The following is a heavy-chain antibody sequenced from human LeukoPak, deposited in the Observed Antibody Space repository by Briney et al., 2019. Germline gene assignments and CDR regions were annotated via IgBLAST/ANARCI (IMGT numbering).Heavy chain of an antibody. D-gene: IGHD1-26*01. CDR2: INPNSGGT. V-gene: IGHV1-2*02. J-gene: IGHJ4*02. Sequence: ASVKVSCKASGYTFTGYYIHWVRQAPGQGLDWMGWINPNSGGTKYAQKFQDRVTMTRDTSINTAYMELSSLTSDDTAIYYCAKQMGTELAFDYWAQGTLVTVSS. CDR3: AKQMGTELAFDY. CDR1: GYTFTGYY.